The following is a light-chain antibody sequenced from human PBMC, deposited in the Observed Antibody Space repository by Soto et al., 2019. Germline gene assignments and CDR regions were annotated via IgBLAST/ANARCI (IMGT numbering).Light chain of an antibody. CDR3: QQYGSSPPT. CDR2: GAS. Sequence: EIVLTQSPATLSLSPGERATLSCRASQSVTSSYLAWYQQKPGQAPRLLIDGASSRATGIPDRFSGSGSGTDFTLTISRLEPEDFAVYYCQQYGSSPPTCGQGTNVEIK. CDR1: QSVTSSY. J-gene: IGKJ1*01. V-gene: IGKV3-20*01.